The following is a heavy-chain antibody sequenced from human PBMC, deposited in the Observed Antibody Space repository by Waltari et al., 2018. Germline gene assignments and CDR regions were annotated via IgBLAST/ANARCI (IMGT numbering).Heavy chain of an antibody. D-gene: IGHD1-7*01. CDR3: ASGNSHAFDL. J-gene: IGHJ3*01. CDR2: INSYGSGT. V-gene: IGHV3-74*01. Sequence: EVQLVESGGGLVQPGGSLRVSCTASGFTFSSYWMHGVRQVPGKGLVSGSPINSYGSGTSYADSAKGRFTISRDNAKNTLFLQMNSRRVEDTAVYYCASGNSHAFDLWGQGTMVTVSS. CDR1: GFTFSSYW.